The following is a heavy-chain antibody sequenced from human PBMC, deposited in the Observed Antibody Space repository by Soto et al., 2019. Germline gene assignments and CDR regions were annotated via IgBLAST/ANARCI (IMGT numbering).Heavy chain of an antibody. D-gene: IGHD6-13*01. Sequence: SVKVSCRASGGTFSSYAISWVRQAPGQGLEWMGGIIPIFGTANYAQKFQGRVTITADKSTSTAYMELSSLRSEDTAVYYCARDGYSSSWGTWFDPWGQGTLVTVSS. CDR3: ARDGYSSSWGTWFDP. J-gene: IGHJ5*02. CDR1: GGTFSSYA. CDR2: IIPIFGTA. V-gene: IGHV1-69*06.